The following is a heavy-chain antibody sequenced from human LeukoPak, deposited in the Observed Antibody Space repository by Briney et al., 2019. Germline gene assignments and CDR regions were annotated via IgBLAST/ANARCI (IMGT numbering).Heavy chain of an antibody. J-gene: IGHJ5*02. Sequence: GESLKISCKGSGCSFTSYWIGWVRQMPGKGLEWMGIIYPGDSDTRYSPSFQGQVTISADKSISTAYLQWSSLKASDTAMYYCARRVDYGDPYNWFDPWGQGTLVTVSS. CDR2: IYPGDSDT. D-gene: IGHD4-17*01. CDR1: GCSFTSYW. V-gene: IGHV5-51*01. CDR3: ARRVDYGDPYNWFDP.